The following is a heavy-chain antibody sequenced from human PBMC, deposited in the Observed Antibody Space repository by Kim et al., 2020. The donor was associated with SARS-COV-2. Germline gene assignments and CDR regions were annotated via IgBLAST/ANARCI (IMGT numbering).Heavy chain of an antibody. CDR2: ST. CDR3: AAIAARFDY. D-gene: IGHD6-6*01. V-gene: IGHV3-66*01. Sequence: STYDADAVKGRFTISRDNSKNTLYLQMNSLRAEDTAVNYCAAIAARFDYGGQGTLVTVSS. J-gene: IGHJ4*02.